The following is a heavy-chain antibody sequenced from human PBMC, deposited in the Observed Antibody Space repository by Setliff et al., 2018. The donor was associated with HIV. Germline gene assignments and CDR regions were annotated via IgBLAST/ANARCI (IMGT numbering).Heavy chain of an antibody. V-gene: IGHV4-4*09. D-gene: IGHD2-2*02. CDR2: IYTSGST. CDR3: ARQEGYCTSADCYRYLSY. CDR1: GGSISTYY. J-gene: IGHJ4*02. Sequence: SETLSLTCTVSGGSISTYYWTWIRQPPGQGLEWIGYIYTSGSTSYNPSLRSRLTISLDTSKNQFSLKLSSVTAADTAVYYCARQEGYCTSADCYRYLSYWGQGTLGTVSS.